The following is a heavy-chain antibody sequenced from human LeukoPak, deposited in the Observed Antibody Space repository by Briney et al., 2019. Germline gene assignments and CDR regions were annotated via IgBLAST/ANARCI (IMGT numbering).Heavy chain of an antibody. CDR2: IWYDGSNK. Sequence: PGRSLRLSCAASGFTFSSYGMHWVRQAPGKGLEWVAVIWYDGSNKYYADSVQGRFIISRDNSKSTLYLQMNSLRAEDTAVYYCARGKAMVIFDYWGQGTLVTVSS. CDR1: GFTFSSYG. D-gene: IGHD5-18*01. CDR3: ARGKAMVIFDY. J-gene: IGHJ4*02. V-gene: IGHV3-33*01.